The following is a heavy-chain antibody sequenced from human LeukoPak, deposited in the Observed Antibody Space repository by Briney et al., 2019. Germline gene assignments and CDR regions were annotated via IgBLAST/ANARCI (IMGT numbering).Heavy chain of an antibody. CDR1: GYTFTSYD. CDR2: MNPNSGNT. V-gene: IGHV1-8*01. CDR3: ARGLRREQQLLRAFDY. J-gene: IGHJ4*02. Sequence: ASVEVSCKASGYTFTSYDINWVRQAPGQGLEWMGWMNPNSGNTGSAQKFQGRVTMTSNTSISTAYMELSSLRSEDTAVYYCARGLRREQQLLRAFDYWGQGTPVTVSS. D-gene: IGHD6-13*01.